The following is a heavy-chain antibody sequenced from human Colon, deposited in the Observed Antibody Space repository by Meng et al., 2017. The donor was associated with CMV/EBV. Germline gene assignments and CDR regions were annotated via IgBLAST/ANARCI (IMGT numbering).Heavy chain of an antibody. CDR2: IKQDGSEK. CDR1: GFTFSSYW. V-gene: IGHV3-7*01. Sequence: ASGFTFSSYWMSWVRQAPGKGLEWVANIKQDGSEKYYVDSVKGRFTISRDNAKNSLYLQMNSLRAEDTAVYYCARSGMGHLGYYFDYWGQGTLVTVSS. J-gene: IGHJ4*02. CDR3: ARSGMGHLGYYFDY. D-gene: IGHD3-16*01.